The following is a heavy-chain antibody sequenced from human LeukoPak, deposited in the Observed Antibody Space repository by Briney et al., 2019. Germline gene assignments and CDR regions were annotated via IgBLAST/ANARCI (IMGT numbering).Heavy chain of an antibody. Sequence: PGGSLRLSCAASGFSFSSYSMNWVRQAPGKGLEWVSYISGISNTIYYADSVKGRFTFSRDNSKNTLYLQMNSLRAEDTAVYYCAKDRSIAAGDDAFDIWGQGTMVTVSS. CDR1: GFSFSSYS. J-gene: IGHJ3*02. CDR2: ISGISNTI. V-gene: IGHV3-48*01. CDR3: AKDRSIAAGDDAFDI. D-gene: IGHD6-13*01.